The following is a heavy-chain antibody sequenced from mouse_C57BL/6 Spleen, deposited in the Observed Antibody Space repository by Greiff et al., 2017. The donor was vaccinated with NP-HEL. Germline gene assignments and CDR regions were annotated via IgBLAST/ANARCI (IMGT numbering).Heavy chain of an antibody. D-gene: IGHD1-1*01. CDR3: ARYYGSSYNYFDY. Sequence: QVHVKQSGPELVKPGASVKLSCKASGYTFTSYDINWVKQRPGQGLEWIGWIYPRDGSTKYNEKFKGKATLTVDTSSSTAYMELHSLTSEDSAVYFCARYYGSSYNYFDYWGQGTTLTVSS. V-gene: IGHV1-85*01. J-gene: IGHJ2*01. CDR2: IYPRDGST. CDR1: GYTFTSYD.